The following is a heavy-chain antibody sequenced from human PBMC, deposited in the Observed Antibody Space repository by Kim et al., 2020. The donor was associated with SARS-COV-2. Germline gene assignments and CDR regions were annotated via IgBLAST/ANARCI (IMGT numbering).Heavy chain of an antibody. D-gene: IGHD6-6*01. CDR3: AREGDYSSSSYYGMDV. CDR1: GGTFSSYA. V-gene: IGHV1-69*04. CDR2: IIPILGIA. Sequence: SVKVSCKASGGTFSSYAISWVRQAPGQGLEWMGRIIPILGIANYAQKFQGRVTITADKSTSTAYMELSSLRSEDTAVYYCAREGDYSSSSYYGMDVWGQGTTVTVSS. J-gene: IGHJ6*02.